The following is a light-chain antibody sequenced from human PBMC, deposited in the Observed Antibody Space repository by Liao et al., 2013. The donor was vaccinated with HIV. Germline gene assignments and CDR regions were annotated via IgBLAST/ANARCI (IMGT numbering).Light chain of an antibody. CDR1: SLGDKH. CDR3: QAWDSSADVV. V-gene: IGLV3-1*01. CDR2: EGN. Sequence: SYELIQPPSVSVSPGQTGTITCSGDSLGDKHASWYKQRPGQSPVLVIYEGNKRPSGIPERFSGSISGNTATLTISGTQAMDEAAYFCQAWDSSADVVFGGGTKLTVL. J-gene: IGLJ2*01.